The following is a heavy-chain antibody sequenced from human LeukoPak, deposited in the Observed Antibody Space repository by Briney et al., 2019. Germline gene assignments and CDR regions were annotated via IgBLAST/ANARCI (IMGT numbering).Heavy chain of an antibody. J-gene: IGHJ4*02. V-gene: IGHV3-7*03. CDR2: IKEDGGEN. Sequence: GGSLRLSCATSEFTFRNYWMTWVRQAPGKGLEWVANIKEDGGENNYLDSVKGRFTISRDNAKNSLYLEMNSLRAEDTAVYYCATLPNYSYGHPYYFDSWGQGTLVTVSS. CDR1: EFTFRNYW. D-gene: IGHD5-18*01. CDR3: ATLPNYSYGHPYYFDS.